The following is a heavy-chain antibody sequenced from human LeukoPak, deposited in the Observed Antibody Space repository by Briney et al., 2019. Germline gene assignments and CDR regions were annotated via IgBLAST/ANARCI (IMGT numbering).Heavy chain of an antibody. J-gene: IGHJ4*02. CDR3: ARAIVYYDFWSGPLNFDY. CDR2: IWYDGSNK. D-gene: IGHD3-3*01. V-gene: IGHV3-33*01. CDR1: GFTFSSYG. Sequence: PGGSLRLSCAASGFTFSSYGMHWVRQAPGKGLEWVAVIWYDGSNKYYADSVKGRFTISRDNAKNSLYLQMNSLRAEDTAVYYCARAIVYYDFWSGPLNFDYWSQGTLVTVSS.